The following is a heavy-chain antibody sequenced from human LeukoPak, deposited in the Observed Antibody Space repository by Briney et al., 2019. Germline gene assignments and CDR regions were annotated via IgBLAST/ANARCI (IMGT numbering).Heavy chain of an antibody. D-gene: IGHD6-13*01. J-gene: IGHJ4*02. CDR1: EFTVSNIY. CDR3: AKDAAGPEY. V-gene: IGHV3-53*01. CDR2: IYSSGAT. Sequence: GGSLRLSCAASEFTVSNIYMTWVRQTPGKGLEWVSFIYSSGATYYADSVKGRFTISRDNSKNTLFLQMNSLRVEDTAIYYCAKDAAGPEYWGQGTRVTVSS.